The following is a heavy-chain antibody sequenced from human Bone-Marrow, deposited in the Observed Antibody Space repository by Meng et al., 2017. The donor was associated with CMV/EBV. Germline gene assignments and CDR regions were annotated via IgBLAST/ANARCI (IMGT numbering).Heavy chain of an antibody. CDR3: ARDAPRNPLYYYGMDV. CDR2: ISSSSSYI. Sequence: GGSLRLSCAASGFTVSSNYMSWVRQAPGKGLEWVSSISSSSSYIYYADSVKGRFTISRDNAKNSLYLQMNSLRAEDTAVYYCARDAPRNPLYYYGMDVWGQGTTVTVSS. CDR1: GFTVSSNY. V-gene: IGHV3-21*01. J-gene: IGHJ6*02.